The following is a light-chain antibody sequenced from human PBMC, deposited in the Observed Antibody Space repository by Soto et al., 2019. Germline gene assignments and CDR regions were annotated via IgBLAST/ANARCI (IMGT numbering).Light chain of an antibody. V-gene: IGKV3-15*01. Sequence: EIVMTQSRTTLSVSPGERATLSCRASQSVSTNLAWYQQKPGQVPSLLIYGASTRASGIPARFSGSGSGTEFTLTIGSLQSEDFAVYYCQQYSSSPSFGQGTRLEI. J-gene: IGKJ5*01. CDR1: QSVSTN. CDR2: GAS. CDR3: QQYSSSPS.